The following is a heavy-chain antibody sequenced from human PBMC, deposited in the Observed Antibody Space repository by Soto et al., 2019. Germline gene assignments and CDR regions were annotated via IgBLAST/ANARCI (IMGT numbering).Heavy chain of an antibody. Sequence: PSGTLSLTCTVSGGSISSGGYYWSWIRQHPGKGLEWIGYIYYSGSTYYNPSLKSRVTISVDTSKNQFSLKLSSVTAADTAVYYCARFSIAAAPLSGYGMDVWGQGTTVTVSS. J-gene: IGHJ6*02. D-gene: IGHD6-13*01. V-gene: IGHV4-31*03. CDR1: GGSISSGGYY. CDR3: ARFSIAAAPLSGYGMDV. CDR2: IYYSGST.